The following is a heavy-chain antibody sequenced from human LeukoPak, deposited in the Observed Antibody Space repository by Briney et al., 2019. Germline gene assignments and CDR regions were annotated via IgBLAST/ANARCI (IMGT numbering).Heavy chain of an antibody. CDR1: GGSISSGDYY. J-gene: IGHJ3*02. V-gene: IGHV4-30-4*08. Sequence: SQTLSLTCTVSGGSISSGDYYWSWIRQPPGKGLEWIGYIYYSGSTYYNPSLKSRVAISVDTSKNQFSLKLSSVTAADTAVYYCARAPVDIVAVPAAPHDAFDIWGQGTMVTVSS. CDR2: IYYSGST. CDR3: ARAPVDIVAVPAAPHDAFDI. D-gene: IGHD2-2*01.